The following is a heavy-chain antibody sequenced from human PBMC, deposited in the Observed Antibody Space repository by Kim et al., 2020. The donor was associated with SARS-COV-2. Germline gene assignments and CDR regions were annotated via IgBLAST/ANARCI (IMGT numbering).Heavy chain of an antibody. CDR2: ISNSSSHI. Sequence: GGSLRLSCAASGFTFRSYSMNWVRQAPGKGLEWVSSISNSSSHIYYADSVKGRFTISRDNAKNSLYLQMNSLRAEDTAVYYCARLGGTYGSMDVWGQGTTVTVSS. CDR1: GFTFRSYS. CDR3: ARLGGTYGSMDV. J-gene: IGHJ6*02. D-gene: IGHD3-16*01. V-gene: IGHV3-21*06.